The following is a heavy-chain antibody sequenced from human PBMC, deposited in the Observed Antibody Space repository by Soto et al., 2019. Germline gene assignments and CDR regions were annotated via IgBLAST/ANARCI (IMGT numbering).Heavy chain of an antibody. V-gene: IGHV3-53*01. CDR3: VRPLPSGRNFGMGG. CDR2: IYNDGTT. Sequence: EVRLEESGGGLIQPGGSLRLSCTAYGLGVRNNYMSWVRQAPGMGLEWVSVIYNDGTTYYADSVKGRFTLSRDTSKNTLSLQMDSLRAEDTAVYYCVRPLPSGRNFGMGGWGQGTTVTVSS. J-gene: IGHJ6*02. D-gene: IGHD3-10*01. CDR1: GLGVRNNY.